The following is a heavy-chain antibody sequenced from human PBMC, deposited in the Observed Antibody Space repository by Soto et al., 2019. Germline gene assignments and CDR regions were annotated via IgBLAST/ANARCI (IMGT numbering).Heavy chain of an antibody. D-gene: IGHD6-6*01. CDR3: AGGIAARPLGY. V-gene: IGHV4-30-4*01. Sequence: SETLSLTCTVSGGSISSGDYYWSWIRQPPGKGLEWIGYIYYSGSTYYNPSLKSRVTISVDTSKNQFSLKLSSVTAADTAVYYCAGGIAARPLGYWGQGTLVTVSS. CDR1: GGSISSGDYY. J-gene: IGHJ4*02. CDR2: IYYSGST.